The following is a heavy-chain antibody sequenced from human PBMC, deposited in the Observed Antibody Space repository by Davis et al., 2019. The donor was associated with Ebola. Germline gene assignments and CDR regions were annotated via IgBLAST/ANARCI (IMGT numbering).Heavy chain of an antibody. J-gene: IGHJ3*02. Sequence: GESLKISCAASGFTFSSYSMNWVRQAPGKGLEWVSYISSSSSTIYYADSVKGRFTISRDNAKNSLYLQMNSLRDEDTAVYYCARDRRDNWNDVPSAFDIWGQGTMVTVSS. CDR2: ISSSSSTI. CDR1: GFTFSSYS. CDR3: ARDRRDNWNDVPSAFDI. V-gene: IGHV3-48*02. D-gene: IGHD1-20*01.